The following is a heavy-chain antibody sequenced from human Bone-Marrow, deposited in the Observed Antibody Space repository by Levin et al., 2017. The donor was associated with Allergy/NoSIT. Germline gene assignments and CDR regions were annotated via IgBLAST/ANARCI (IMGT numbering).Heavy chain of an antibody. CDR3: DARTYYDLLTGYRLVPVVDY. V-gene: IGHV4-39*07. D-gene: IGHD3-9*01. Sequence: NASETLSLTCTVSGDSITSNIYYWGWIRQPPGKGLEWIGSFYYSGSTYYNSSLKSRVTISVDTSKNQFSLRLSSVTAADTAVYYCDARTYYDLLTGYRLVPVVDYWGQGTLVTVSS. J-gene: IGHJ4*02. CDR2: FYYSGST. CDR1: GDSITSNIYY.